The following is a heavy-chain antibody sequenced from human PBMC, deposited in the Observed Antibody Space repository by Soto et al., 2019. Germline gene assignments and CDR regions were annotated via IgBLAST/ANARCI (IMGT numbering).Heavy chain of an antibody. V-gene: IGHV4-31*03. D-gene: IGHD3-3*01. CDR2: IYYSGST. CDR1: GGSISSGGYY. J-gene: IGHJ6*02. Sequence: SETLSLTCTVSGGSISSGGYYWSWIRQHPGKGLEWIGYIYYSGSTYYNPSLKSRVTISVDTSKNQFSLKLRSLRSDDTAVYYCARVFPVYDFWSGPSYYYGMDVWGQGTTVTVSS. CDR3: ARVFPVYDFWSGPSYYYGMDV.